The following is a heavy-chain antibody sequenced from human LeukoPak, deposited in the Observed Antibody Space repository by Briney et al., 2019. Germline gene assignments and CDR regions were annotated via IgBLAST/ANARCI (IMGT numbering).Heavy chain of an antibody. CDR2: FHNSGTS. D-gene: IGHD2-15*01. Sequence: ASETLSLTCTVSDDSISDYYRGWIRQPPGKGLEWIGYFHNSGTSTYNPSLKSRVTISADTSKNQFSLKLSSVTAADTAVYYCAGCSGASCYYITSPLYFDYWGQGTLVTVSS. V-gene: IGHV4-59*12. CDR3: AGCSGASCYYITSPLYFDY. J-gene: IGHJ4*02. CDR1: DDSISDYY.